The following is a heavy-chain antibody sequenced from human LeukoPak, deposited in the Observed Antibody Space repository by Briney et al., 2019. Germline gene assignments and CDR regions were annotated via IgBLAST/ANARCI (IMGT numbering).Heavy chain of an antibody. J-gene: IGHJ5*02. CDR2: IYYSGST. CDR3: ARGTSSGYSRWFDP. V-gene: IGHV4-61*01. CDR1: GVSVSSGSYY. Sequence: SETLSLTCTVSGVSVSSGSYYWSWIRQPPGKGLEWIGYIYYSGSTNYNPSLKSRVTISVDTSKNQFSLKLSSVTAADTAVYYCARGTSSGYSRWFDPWGQGTLVTVSS. D-gene: IGHD3-22*01.